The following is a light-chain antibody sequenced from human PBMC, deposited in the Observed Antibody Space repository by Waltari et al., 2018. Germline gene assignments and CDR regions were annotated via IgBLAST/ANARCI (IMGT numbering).Light chain of an antibody. Sequence: QLVLTQSPSASASLGASVKLTCTLSSGHSTYAIAWHQQQPEKGPRYLMKLNTDGSHNDGDGIPDRFSGPSSGAERYLTISRLQSEDDADYYCQTWDTDSYVIFGGGTKLTVL. V-gene: IGLV4-69*01. CDR1: SGHSTYA. J-gene: IGLJ2*01. CDR2: LNTDGSH. CDR3: QTWDTDSYVI.